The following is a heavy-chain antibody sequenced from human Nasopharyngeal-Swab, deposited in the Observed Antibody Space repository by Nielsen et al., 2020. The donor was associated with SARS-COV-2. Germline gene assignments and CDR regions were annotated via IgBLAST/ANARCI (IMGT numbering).Heavy chain of an antibody. Sequence: GESLKISCAASGFTFSEYAFHWVRQAPEKGLEWVSVVSGGGESTHYADSVKGRFSISRVDSRETVYLQMDSLRAEDTAVYYCARDPSFVGSLEFDQWGRGTLVTVSS. CDR1: GFTFSEYA. J-gene: IGHJ4*02. CDR3: ARDPSFVGSLEFDQ. V-gene: IGHV3-23*01. CDR2: VSGGGEST. D-gene: IGHD1-26*01.